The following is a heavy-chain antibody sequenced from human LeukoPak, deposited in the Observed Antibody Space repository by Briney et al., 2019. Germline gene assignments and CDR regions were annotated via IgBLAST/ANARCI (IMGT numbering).Heavy chain of an antibody. CDR3: ARHAGPLRAVDDVFDV. D-gene: IGHD6-19*01. Sequence: SETLSLTCIVSGGSISSSSYYWGWIRQPPGKGLEWIGSIYYSGSTYYNPSLKSRVTISVDTSKNQFSLKLSSVTAADTAVYYCARHAGPLRAVDDVFDVWGQGTMVTVSS. V-gene: IGHV4-39*01. CDR1: GGSISSSSYY. CDR2: IYYSGST. J-gene: IGHJ3*01.